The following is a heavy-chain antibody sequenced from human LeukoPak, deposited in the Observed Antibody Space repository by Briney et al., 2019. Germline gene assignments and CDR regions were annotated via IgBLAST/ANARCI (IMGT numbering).Heavy chain of an antibody. V-gene: IGHV3-30*04. Sequence: GGSLRLSCAASGFTFSSYAMHWVRQAPGEGLEWVAVISYDGSNKYYADSVKGRFTISRDNSKNTLYLQMNSLRAEDTAVYYCARDASPGGRLRFLRYYFDYWGQGTLVTVSS. CDR1: GFTFSSYA. J-gene: IGHJ4*02. CDR3: ARDASPGGRLRFLRYYFDY. CDR2: ISYDGSNK. D-gene: IGHD5-12*01.